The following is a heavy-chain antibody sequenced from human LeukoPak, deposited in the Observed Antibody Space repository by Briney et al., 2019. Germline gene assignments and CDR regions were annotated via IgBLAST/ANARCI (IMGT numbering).Heavy chain of an antibody. CDR2: INHSGST. CDR3: ASPPVEMATIDAFDF. V-gene: IGHV4-34*01. J-gene: IGHJ3*01. CDR1: GGSFSGYY. D-gene: IGHD5-24*01. Sequence: SETLSLTCAVSGGSFSGYYWSWIRQPPGKGLEWIGEINHSGSTNYNPTLKSRVTISVDTSKNQFSLKLSSVTAADTAVYYCASPPVEMATIDAFDFWGQGTMVTVSS.